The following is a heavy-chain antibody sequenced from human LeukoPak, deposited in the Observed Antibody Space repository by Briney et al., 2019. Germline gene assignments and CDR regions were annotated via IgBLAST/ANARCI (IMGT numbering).Heavy chain of an antibody. J-gene: IGHJ4*02. D-gene: IGHD4-17*01. CDR2: TYYSGST. CDR1: GGSISSYY. V-gene: IGHV4-59*08. Sequence: SETLSLTCTVSGGSISSYYWSWIRQPPGKGLEWIGYTYYSGSTNYNPSLKSRVTISVDTSKNQFSLKLSSVTAADTAVYYCARRGDYGDYYFDYWGQGTLVTVSS. CDR3: ARRGDYGDYYFDY.